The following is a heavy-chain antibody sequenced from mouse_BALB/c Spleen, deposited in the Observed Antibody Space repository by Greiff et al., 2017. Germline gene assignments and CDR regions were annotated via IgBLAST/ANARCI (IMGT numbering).Heavy chain of an antibody. Sequence: VQLKQSGPELVKPGASVKVSCKASGYAFTSYNMYWVKQSHGKSLEWIGYIDPYNGGTSYNQKFKGKATLTVDKSSSTAYMHLNSLTSEDSAVYYCARMGYYVGYYAMDYWGQGTSVTVSS. J-gene: IGHJ4*01. V-gene: IGHV1S135*01. CDR3: ARMGYYVGYYAMDY. CDR1: GYAFTSYN. D-gene: IGHD2-3*01. CDR2: IDPYNGGT.